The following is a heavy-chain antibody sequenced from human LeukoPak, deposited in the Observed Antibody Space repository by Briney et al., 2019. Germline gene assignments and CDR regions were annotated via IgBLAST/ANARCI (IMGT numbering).Heavy chain of an antibody. J-gene: IGHJ4*02. D-gene: IGHD1-26*01. CDR3: ARIGPGSHFDH. Sequence: GGSLRLSCAASGFTFSSYAVHWVRQAPGKGLEYVSGISVNGDITYYADFVKGRFTISRDNSRNTLNLQMGSLRAEDTAVYYCARIGPGSHFDHWGQGTLVTVSS. V-gene: IGHV3-64*02. CDR1: GFTFSSYA. CDR2: ISVNGDIT.